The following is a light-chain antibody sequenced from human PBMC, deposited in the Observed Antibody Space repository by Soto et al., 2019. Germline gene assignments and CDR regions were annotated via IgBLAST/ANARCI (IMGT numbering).Light chain of an antibody. CDR2: RAS. CDR1: SSNIGSSY. V-gene: IGLV1-47*01. J-gene: IGLJ2*01. CDR3: AAWDDTLNGLV. Sequence: QSVLTQPPSASGTPGQRVTISCSGSSSNIGSSYVYWYQQVPGTAPRLLMYRASQRPSGVPDRFSGSKSGTSASLAISGLRSEDEADYYCAAWDDTLNGLVFGGGTKVTVL.